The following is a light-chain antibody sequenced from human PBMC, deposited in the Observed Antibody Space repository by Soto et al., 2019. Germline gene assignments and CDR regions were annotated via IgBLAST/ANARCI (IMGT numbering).Light chain of an antibody. V-gene: IGKV2-24*01. CDR1: QSLVHNDGNTY. CDR2: SAS. CDR3: QQGLTMPIT. Sequence: EIVMTQTPLSSPVTLGQAASISCRSSQSLVHNDGNTYLNWYLQRPGQAPKLLIRSASTLQRGVPSRFSGSGSRTEFTLTIADLQPDDFGTYYCQQGLTMPITFGHGTRLEIK. J-gene: IGKJ5*01.